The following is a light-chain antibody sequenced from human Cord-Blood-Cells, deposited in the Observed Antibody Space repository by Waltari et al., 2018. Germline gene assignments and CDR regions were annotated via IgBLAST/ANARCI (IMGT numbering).Light chain of an antibody. J-gene: IGKJ2*03. V-gene: IGKV1-6*01. Sequence: AIQMTQSPSSLSVSVGDRVTITCRASQGIRNDLGWYQQKPGKAPKLLIYAASSLQSGVPSRFSGSGSGTDSTLTISSLQPEDFATYYCLQDYNYPYSFGQGTKLEIK. CDR1: QGIRND. CDR3: LQDYNYPYS. CDR2: AAS.